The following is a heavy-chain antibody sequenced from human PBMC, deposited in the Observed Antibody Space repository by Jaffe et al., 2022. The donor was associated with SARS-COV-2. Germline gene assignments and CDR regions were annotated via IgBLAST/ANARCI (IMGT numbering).Heavy chain of an antibody. CDR2: IYYSGST. CDR3: ARGYGDYGAWYFDL. D-gene: IGHD4-17*01. CDR1: GGSISSYY. Sequence: QVQLQESGPGLVKPSETLSLTCTVSGGSISSYYWSWIRQPPGKGLEWIGYIYYSGSTNYNPSLKSRVTISVDTSKNQFSLKLSSVTAADTAVYYCARGYGDYGAWYFDLWGRGTLVTVSS. V-gene: IGHV4-59*01. J-gene: IGHJ2*01.